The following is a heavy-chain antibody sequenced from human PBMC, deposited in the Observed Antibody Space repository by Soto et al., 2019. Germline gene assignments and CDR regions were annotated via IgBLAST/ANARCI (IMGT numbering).Heavy chain of an antibody. D-gene: IGHD3-3*01. CDR1: GGSISSGGYY. Sequence: TLSLTCTVSGGSISSGGYYWSWIRQHPGKGLEWIGYIYYSGSTYYNPSLKSRVTISVDTSKNQFSLKLSSVTAADTAVYYCARGMYYDFWSPYYYYGMDVWGQGTTVTVSS. CDR2: IYYSGST. J-gene: IGHJ6*02. CDR3: ARGMYYDFWSPYYYYGMDV. V-gene: IGHV4-31*03.